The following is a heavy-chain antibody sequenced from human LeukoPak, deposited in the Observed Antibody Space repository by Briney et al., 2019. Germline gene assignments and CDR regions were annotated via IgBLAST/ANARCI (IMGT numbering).Heavy chain of an antibody. D-gene: IGHD6-19*01. J-gene: IGHJ4*02. V-gene: IGHV3-30*18. CDR1: GFTFSSYA. CDR3: AKGSTFTAASSSDFDY. Sequence: PGGSLRLSCAASGFTFSSYAMSWVRQAPGKGLEWVAVISYDGSNKYYADSVKGRFTISRDNSKNTLYLQMNSLRAEDTAVYYCAKGSTFTAASSSDFDYWGQGTLVTVSS. CDR2: ISYDGSNK.